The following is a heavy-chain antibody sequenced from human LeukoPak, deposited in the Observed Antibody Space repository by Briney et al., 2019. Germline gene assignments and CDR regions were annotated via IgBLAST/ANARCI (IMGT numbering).Heavy chain of an antibody. Sequence: PSETLSLTCAVSGASVSSSTYSWSWIRQPPGKGLEWIAYIYYNGRTTYNPSLKSRVTISLDTSKNQFSLRLSSVTDADTAVYYCASYYGSGSWRFDHWGQGTLATVSS. V-gene: IGHV4-61*01. D-gene: IGHD3-10*01. CDR3: ASYYGSGSWRFDH. J-gene: IGHJ4*02. CDR2: IYYNGRT. CDR1: GASVSSSTYS.